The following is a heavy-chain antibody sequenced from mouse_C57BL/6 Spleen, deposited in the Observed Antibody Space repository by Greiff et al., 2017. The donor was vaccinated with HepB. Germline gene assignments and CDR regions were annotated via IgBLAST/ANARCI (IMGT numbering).Heavy chain of an antibody. V-gene: IGHV1-80*01. Sequence: QVQLQQSGAELVKPGASVKISCKASGYAFSSYWMNWVKQRPGKGLEWIGQIYPGDGDTNYNGKFKGKATLTADKSSSTAYMQLSSLTSEDSAVYFCARSSDYGSYWYFDVWGTGTTVTVSS. J-gene: IGHJ1*03. CDR1: GYAFSSYW. CDR2: IYPGDGDT. D-gene: IGHD1-1*01. CDR3: ARSSDYGSYWYFDV.